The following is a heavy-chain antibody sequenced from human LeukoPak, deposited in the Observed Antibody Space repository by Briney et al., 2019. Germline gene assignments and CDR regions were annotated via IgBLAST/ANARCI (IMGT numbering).Heavy chain of an antibody. V-gene: IGHV3-74*01. D-gene: IGHD5-12*01. CDR3: ARQYSGYDYYFDY. CDR1: GFTFSSYW. Sequence: GGSLRLSCASSGFTFSSYWMHWVRQAPGKGQVWVSRINSDGSDTGYADSVKGRFTISRDNSKNTLYLQMNSLRVEDTAVYYCARQYSGYDYYFDYWGQGTLVTVSS. J-gene: IGHJ4*02. CDR2: INSDGSDT.